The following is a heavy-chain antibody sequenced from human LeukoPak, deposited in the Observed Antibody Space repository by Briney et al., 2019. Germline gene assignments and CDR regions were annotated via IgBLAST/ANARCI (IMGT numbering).Heavy chain of an antibody. V-gene: IGHV1-18*01. CDR2: ISAYNGNT. D-gene: IGHD3-16*02. Sequence: ASVKVSCMASGYTFTSYGISWVRQAPGQGLEWMGWISAYNGNTNYAQKLQGRVTMTTDTSTSTAYMELRSLRSDDTAVYYCARKTFGGVIDPNWFDPWGQGTLVTVSS. CDR1: GYTFTSYG. J-gene: IGHJ5*02. CDR3: ARKTFGGVIDPNWFDP.